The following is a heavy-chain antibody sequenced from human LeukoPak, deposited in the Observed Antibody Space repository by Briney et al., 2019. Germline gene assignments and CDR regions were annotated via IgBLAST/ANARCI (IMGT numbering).Heavy chain of an antibody. Sequence: PGGSLRLSCAASGFTFSSYAMHWVRQAPGKGLEWVAVISYDGSNKYYADSVKGRFTISRDNSKNTLYLQMNSLRAEDTAVYYCARDSKGGLPSELQLDYGGQGPLVTVSS. V-gene: IGHV3-30*01. J-gene: IGHJ4*02. CDR3: ARDSKGGLPSELQLDY. CDR2: ISYDGSNK. CDR1: GFTFSSYA. D-gene: IGHD1-26*01.